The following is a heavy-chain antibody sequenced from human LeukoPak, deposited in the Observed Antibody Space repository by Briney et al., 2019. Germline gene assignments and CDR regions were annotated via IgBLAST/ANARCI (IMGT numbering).Heavy chain of an antibody. CDR2: INPNSGDT. D-gene: IGHD2-2*01. J-gene: IGHJ5*02. V-gene: IGHV1-2*02. Sequence: VASVKVSCKASGYTFTGYYMHWVRQAPGQGLEWMGWINPNSGDTNFAQKFQGRVTMTRDTSISTAYMELSRLTSDDTAVYYCARGWLEYQLLGGIDPWGQGTLVTVSS. CDR3: ARGWLEYQLLGGIDP. CDR1: GYTFTGYY.